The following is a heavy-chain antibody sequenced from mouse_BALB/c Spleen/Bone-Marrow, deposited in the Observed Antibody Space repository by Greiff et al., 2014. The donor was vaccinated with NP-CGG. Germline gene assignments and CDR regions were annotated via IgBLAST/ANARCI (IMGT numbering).Heavy chain of an antibody. CDR3: ARKYGDY. CDR1: GYVFSSYW. V-gene: IGHV1-80*01. Sequence: VQLQESGAELVRPGSSVKISCKASGYVFSSYWMNWVKQRPGQGLEWIGLIYPGDGDTNYNGKFKGKATLTADKSSSTAYMQLSSLTSEDSAVYFCARKYGDYWGQGTTLTVSS. J-gene: IGHJ2*01. CDR2: IYPGDGDT. D-gene: IGHD2-10*02.